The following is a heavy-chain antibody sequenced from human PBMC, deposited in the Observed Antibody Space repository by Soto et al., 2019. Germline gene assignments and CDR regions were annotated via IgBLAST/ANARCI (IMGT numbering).Heavy chain of an antibody. CDR3: ARLKGSGWAPAGYYGMDV. D-gene: IGHD6-19*01. CDR2: IYPGDSDT. CDR1: GYSFTSYW. Sequence: GESLKISCKGSGYSFTSYWIGWVRQMPGKGLEWMGIIYPGDSDTRYSPSFQGQVTISADKSISTAYLQWSSLKASDTAMYYCARLKGSGWAPAGYYGMDVWGQGTTVTV. V-gene: IGHV5-51*01. J-gene: IGHJ6*02.